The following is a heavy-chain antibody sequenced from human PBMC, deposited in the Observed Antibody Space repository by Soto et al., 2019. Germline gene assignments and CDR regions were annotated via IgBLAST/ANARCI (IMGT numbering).Heavy chain of an antibody. V-gene: IGHV1-2*02. D-gene: IGHD6-6*01. CDR2: INPNSGGT. CDR3: AGAYSSSANWFDP. J-gene: IGHJ5*02. CDR1: GYTFTGYY. Sequence: ASVNVSCKASGYTFTGYYMHWVRQAPGQGLELMGWINPNSGGTNYAQKFQGRVTMTRXXXXXXAXMXLXXLXSDXTAVYYCAGAYSSSANWFDPWGQGTLVTVSS.